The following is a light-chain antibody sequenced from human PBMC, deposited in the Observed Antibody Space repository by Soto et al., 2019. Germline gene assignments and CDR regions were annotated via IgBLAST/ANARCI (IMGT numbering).Light chain of an antibody. Sequence: EIVLTQSPATLSSFPGDRVTLSCRASRAVNTRLAWYQHKPGQAPRLLIYLTSNRAAGIPARFSGSGSGTDFTLTISDVEPEDFAVYYCLQRQSWPRTFGQGTKVDIK. J-gene: IGKJ1*01. CDR1: RAVNTR. CDR2: LTS. CDR3: LQRQSWPRT. V-gene: IGKV3-11*01.